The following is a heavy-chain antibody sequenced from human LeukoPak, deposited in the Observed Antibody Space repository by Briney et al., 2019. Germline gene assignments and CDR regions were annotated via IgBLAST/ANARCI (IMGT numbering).Heavy chain of an antibody. CDR2: IIPIFGTA. Sequence: ASVKVSCKASGGTFSSYAISWVRQAPGQGLEWMGGIIPIFGTANYAQKFQGRVTITADESTSTAYMELSSLRSEDTAVYYCARGPHTSSWYKHAFDIWAQGTMVTVPS. J-gene: IGHJ3*02. V-gene: IGHV1-69*13. D-gene: IGHD6-13*01. CDR1: GGTFSSYA. CDR3: ARGPHTSSWYKHAFDI.